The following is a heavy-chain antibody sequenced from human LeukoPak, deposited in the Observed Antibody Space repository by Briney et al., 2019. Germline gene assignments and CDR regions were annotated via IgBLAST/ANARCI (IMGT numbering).Heavy chain of an antibody. CDR3: AREGVVQRYYYDSSGYPKPNWFDP. CDR1: GFSFSSYT. Sequence: PGGSLRLSCAASGFSFSSYTMNWVRQAPGRGLEWVSSITSSSNSLDYTDSVKGRFTISRDNAKNSLYLQMNSLRAEDTAVYYCAREGVVQRYYYDSSGYPKPNWFDPWGQGTLVTVSS. V-gene: IGHV3-21*01. D-gene: IGHD3-22*01. J-gene: IGHJ5*02. CDR2: ITSSSNSL.